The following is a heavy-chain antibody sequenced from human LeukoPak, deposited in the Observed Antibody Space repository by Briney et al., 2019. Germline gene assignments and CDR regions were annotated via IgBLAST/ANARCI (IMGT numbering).Heavy chain of an antibody. J-gene: IGHJ6*03. V-gene: IGHV1-2*02. D-gene: IGHD6-13*01. CDR1: GYTFTGYY. CDR2: INPNSGGT. CDR3: ARFVHSSSCCSDYYYMDV. Sequence: ASVKVSCTASGYTFTGYYMHWVRQAPGQGLEWMGWINPNSGGTNYAQKCQGRVTMTRDKSISTAYMELSRLRSDDTAVYYCARFVHSSSCCSDYYYMDVWGKGTTVTVSS.